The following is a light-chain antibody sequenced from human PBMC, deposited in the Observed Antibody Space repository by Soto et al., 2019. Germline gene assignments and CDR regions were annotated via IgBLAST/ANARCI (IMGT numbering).Light chain of an antibody. J-gene: IGKJ1*01. CDR3: QQYGSSPWT. CDR2: DAS. V-gene: IGKV1-5*01. CDR1: QSVSGW. Sequence: DIQMTQSPSTLSAPVGDTVTVTCRASQSVSGWLAWYQQKPGKAPKLLIYDASSLESGVPSRFSGSGSETEFTLTISRLEPEDFAVYYCQQYGSSPWTFGQGTKVDIK.